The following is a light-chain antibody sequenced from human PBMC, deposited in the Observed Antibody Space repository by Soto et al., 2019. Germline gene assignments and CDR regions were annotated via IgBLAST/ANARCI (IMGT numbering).Light chain of an antibody. CDR1: SANLARNS. Sequence: QSVLTQPPSASGNPGQRVTISCSGSSANLARNSVNWYQQFPGTAPKLLIHKTDQRPSGVPDRFSGSKSGTSASLAIPGLQSEDEGHYYCASWDDSLNIWVFGEGTKVTVL. V-gene: IGLV1-44*01. J-gene: IGLJ3*02. CDR2: KTD. CDR3: ASWDDSLNIWV.